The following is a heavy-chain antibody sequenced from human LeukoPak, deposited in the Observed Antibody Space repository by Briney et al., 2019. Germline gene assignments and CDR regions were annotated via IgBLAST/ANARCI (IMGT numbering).Heavy chain of an antibody. V-gene: IGHV1-2*06. CDR3: AREPPPPPEGYYYYGMDV. J-gene: IGHJ6*02. CDR1: GYTFTAFY. Sequence: GASVKVSCKASGYTFTAFYLHWVRQAPGQGLEWMGRINPNSGGTNYAQKFQGRVTMTRDTSISTAYMELSRLRSDDTAVYYCAREPPPPPEGYYYYGMDVWGQGTTVTVSS. CDR2: INPNSGGT.